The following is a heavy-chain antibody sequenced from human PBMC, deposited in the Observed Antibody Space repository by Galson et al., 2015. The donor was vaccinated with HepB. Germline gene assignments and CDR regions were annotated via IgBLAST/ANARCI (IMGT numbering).Heavy chain of an antibody. D-gene: IGHD6-19*01. V-gene: IGHV1-24*01. CDR3: ATARGIAVAGTSADAFDT. CDR1: GYTLTELS. CDR2: FDPEDGET. Sequence: SVKVSCKVSGYTLTELSMHWVRQAPGKGLEWMGGFDPEDGETIYAQKFQGRVTMTEDTSTDTAYMELSSLRSEDTAVYYCATARGIAVAGTSADAFDTWGQGTMVTVSS. J-gene: IGHJ3*02.